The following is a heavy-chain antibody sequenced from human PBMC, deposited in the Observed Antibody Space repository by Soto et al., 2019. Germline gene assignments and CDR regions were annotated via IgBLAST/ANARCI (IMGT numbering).Heavy chain of an antibody. CDR3: ARVLAEYYYDSSGPYYYYGMDV. J-gene: IGHJ6*02. Sequence: SVMVSCKASGATFSSYAISGVRQAPGQGLEWRGGIIPIFGTANYAQKFQGRVTITADESTSTAYMELSSLRSEDTAVYYCARVLAEYYYDSSGPYYYYGMDVWGQGTTVTVSS. CDR2: IIPIFGTA. CDR1: GATFSSYA. V-gene: IGHV1-69*13. D-gene: IGHD3-22*01.